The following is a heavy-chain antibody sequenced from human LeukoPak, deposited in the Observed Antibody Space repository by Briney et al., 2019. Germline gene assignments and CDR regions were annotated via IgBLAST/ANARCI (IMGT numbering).Heavy chain of an antibody. CDR2: VYYSGIT. J-gene: IGHJ4*02. D-gene: IGHD1-1*01. CDR1: GGSIRSYY. CDR3: ASQLGGTTFH. V-gene: IGHV4-59*01. Sequence: PSETLSLTCTVSGGSIRSYYWSWIRQPPGKGLEWIGYVYYSGITNYNPSLKSRVSISVDTSKNQFSLKLSSVTAADTAVYFCASQLGGTTFHWGQGTLVTVSS.